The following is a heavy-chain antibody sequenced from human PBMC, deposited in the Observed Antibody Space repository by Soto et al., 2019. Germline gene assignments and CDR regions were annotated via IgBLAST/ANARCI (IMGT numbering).Heavy chain of an antibody. J-gene: IGHJ6*03. Sequence: EVQLVESGGGLVQPGGSLRLSCAASGFTFSNYWMYWVRQAPGKGLVWVSRINSDGSVSSYADSVKGRLTISRDNVKNTLYLQMDGLRAEDTAVDYCARGDCVGGTCYSLAGSFYYYVDVWGKGTTVTVFS. CDR1: GFTFSNYW. CDR3: ARGDCVGGTCYSLAGSFYYYVDV. CDR2: INSDGSVS. V-gene: IGHV3-74*01. D-gene: IGHD2-15*01.